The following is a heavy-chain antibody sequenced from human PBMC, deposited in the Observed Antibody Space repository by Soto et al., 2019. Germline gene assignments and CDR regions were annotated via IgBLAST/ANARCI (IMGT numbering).Heavy chain of an antibody. CDR1: GFTLSSYV. J-gene: IGHJ4*02. D-gene: IGHD1-26*01. Sequence: EVQLVESGGGLVQAGGSLRLSCEASGFTLSSYVMTWIRQAPGKGPEWVSSVGTSGTSTYYADSVKGRFTISRDISKSTLHLQMNSLRAEDTAVYYCAKRWESRYFDSWGQGSLVTVSS. CDR3: AKRWESRYFDS. V-gene: IGHV3-23*04. CDR2: VGTSGTST.